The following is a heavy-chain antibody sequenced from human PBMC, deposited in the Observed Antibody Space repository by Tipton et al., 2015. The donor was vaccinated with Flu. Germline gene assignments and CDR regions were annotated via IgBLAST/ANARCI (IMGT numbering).Heavy chain of an antibody. V-gene: IGHV4-4*07. J-gene: IGHJ6*03. CDR3: ASSRRRLYYYYYMDV. CDR1: GGSISSYY. Sequence: TLSLTCTVSGGSISSYYWSWIRQPAGKGLEWIGRIYTSGSTNYNPSLKSRVTISVDTSKNQFSLKLSSVTAADTAVYYCASSRRRLYYYYYMDVWGKGTTVTVSS. D-gene: IGHD6-6*01. CDR2: IYTSGST.